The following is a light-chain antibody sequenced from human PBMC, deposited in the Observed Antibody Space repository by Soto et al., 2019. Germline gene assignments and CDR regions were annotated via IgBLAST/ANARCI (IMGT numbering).Light chain of an antibody. Sequence: QTVLTQPPSAAGSPGQPVTISCTGASSCVGAFDYVSWYQQYPGEAPKLLVYDVNKRPSGVPDRFSGSKSGNTASLTVSGLQAEDEADFYCSSYAGNNIFVFGTGTKVTVL. J-gene: IGLJ1*01. CDR2: DVN. V-gene: IGLV2-8*01. CDR3: SSYAGNNIFV. CDR1: SSCVGAFDY.